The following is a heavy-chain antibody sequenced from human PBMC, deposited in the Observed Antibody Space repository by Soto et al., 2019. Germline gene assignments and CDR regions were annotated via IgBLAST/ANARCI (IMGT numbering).Heavy chain of an antibody. Sequence: PGGSLRLSCAASGFTFSSYSMNWVRQAPGKGLEGVSSISSSSSYIYYADSVKGRFTISRDNAKNSLYLQMNSLRAEDTAVYYCARATKPDFWSGYYNDAFDIWGQGTMVTVSS. J-gene: IGHJ3*02. CDR2: ISSSSSYI. D-gene: IGHD3-3*01. V-gene: IGHV3-21*01. CDR1: GFTFSSYS. CDR3: ARATKPDFWSGYYNDAFDI.